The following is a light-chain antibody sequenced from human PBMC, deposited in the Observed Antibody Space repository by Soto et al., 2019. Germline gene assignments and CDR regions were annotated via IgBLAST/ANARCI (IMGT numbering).Light chain of an antibody. CDR1: SSDGGGYNY. Sequence: QSALTQPASVSGSPGQSITISCTGTSSDGGGYNYVSWYQQHPGKAPKLMIYDVSNRPSGVSNRFSGSKSGNTASLTISGLQAEDEADYYCSSYTSSSTLGAVFGGGTELTVL. CDR3: SSYTSSSTLGAV. J-gene: IGLJ2*01. V-gene: IGLV2-14*01. CDR2: DVS.